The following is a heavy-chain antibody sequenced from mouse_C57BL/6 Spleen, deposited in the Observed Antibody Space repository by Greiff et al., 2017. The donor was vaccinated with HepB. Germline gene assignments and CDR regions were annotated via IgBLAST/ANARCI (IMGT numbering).Heavy chain of an antibody. J-gene: IGHJ4*01. CDR2: IDPNSGGT. V-gene: IGHV1-72*01. CDR3: ARAYDGYPAAMDY. CDR1: GYTFTSYW. Sequence: VQLQQSGAELVKPGASVKLSCKASGYTFTSYWMHWVKQRPGRGLEWIGRIDPNSGGTKYNEKFKSKATLTVDKPSSTAYMQLSSLTSEEAAVYYCARAYDGYPAAMDYWGQGTSVTVSS. D-gene: IGHD2-3*01.